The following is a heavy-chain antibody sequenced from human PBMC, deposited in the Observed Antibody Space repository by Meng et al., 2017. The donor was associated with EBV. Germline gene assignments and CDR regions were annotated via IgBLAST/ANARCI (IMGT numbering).Heavy chain of an antibody. V-gene: IGHV1-18*01. CDR2: ISAYNGNT. CDR3: ARDGRLYDTPSPFDY. CDR1: SYTFTSYG. D-gene: IGHD3-22*01. Sequence: QVQLVQSGAKVQKPGASVKVSCKASSYTFTSYGSSWVRQAPGQGLEWMGWISAYNGNTNYAQKLQGRVTMTTDTSTSTAYMELRSLRSDDTAVYYCARDGRLYDTPSPFDYWGQGTLVTVSS. J-gene: IGHJ4*02.